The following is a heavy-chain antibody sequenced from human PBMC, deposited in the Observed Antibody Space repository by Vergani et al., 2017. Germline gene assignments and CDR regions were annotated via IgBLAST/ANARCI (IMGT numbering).Heavy chain of an antibody. CDR2: ISSSGNYI. J-gene: IGHJ4*02. D-gene: IGHD6-6*01. CDR3: ARGDSSSSEGDYFDY. CDR1: GFTFTTYG. V-gene: IGHV3-21*01. Sequence: EVQLVESGGGLVQPGGSLRLSCVASGFTFTTYGMGWVRQAPGKGLEWVSSISSSGNYIYYTDSMKGRFTISRDNAKSSLSLQMNSLRAEDTAVYYCARGDSSSSEGDYFDYWGQGTLVTVSS.